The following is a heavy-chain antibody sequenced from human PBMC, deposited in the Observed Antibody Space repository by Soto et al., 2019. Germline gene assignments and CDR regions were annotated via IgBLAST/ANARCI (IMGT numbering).Heavy chain of an antibody. J-gene: IGHJ4*02. CDR2: IWYDGSNK. Sequence: QVQLVESGGGVVQPGRSLRLSCAASGFTFSSYGMHWVRQAPGKGLEWVAVIWYDGSNKYYADSVKGRFTISRDNSKNTLYLQMSSLRAEDTAVYYCARAVYGDYVDYYFDYWGQGTLVTVSS. CDR1: GFTFSSYG. D-gene: IGHD4-17*01. V-gene: IGHV3-33*01. CDR3: ARAVYGDYVDYYFDY.